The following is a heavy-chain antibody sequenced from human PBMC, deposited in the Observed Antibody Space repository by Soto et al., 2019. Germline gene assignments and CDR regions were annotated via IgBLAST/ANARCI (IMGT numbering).Heavy chain of an antibody. Sequence: QVQLVQSGAEVKKPGSSVKVSCKASGGTFSSYTISWVRQAPGQGLEWMGRIIPILGIANYAQKFQGRVKITADKSTSTAYMGPGSLRSEDTAVYYGAGDQTTVTIETTFDYWGQGTLVTVSS. CDR1: GGTFSSYT. J-gene: IGHJ4*02. CDR3: AGDQTTVTIETTFDY. CDR2: IIPILGIA. V-gene: IGHV1-69*08. D-gene: IGHD4-4*01.